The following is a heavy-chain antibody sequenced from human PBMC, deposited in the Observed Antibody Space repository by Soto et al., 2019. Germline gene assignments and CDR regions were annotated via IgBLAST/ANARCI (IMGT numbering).Heavy chain of an antibody. CDR3: ARDYYGMDV. CDR2: TYQSGSA. Sequence: SETLSLTCTVSGGSISSGGYSWTWIRQSPGKGLEWIGYTYQSGSAYYNPSLKSRVTISVDRSKNQFSLNLTSVTAEDTAVYYCARDYYGMDVWGQGTTVTV. V-gene: IGHV4-30-2*06. J-gene: IGHJ6*01. CDR1: GGSISSGGYS.